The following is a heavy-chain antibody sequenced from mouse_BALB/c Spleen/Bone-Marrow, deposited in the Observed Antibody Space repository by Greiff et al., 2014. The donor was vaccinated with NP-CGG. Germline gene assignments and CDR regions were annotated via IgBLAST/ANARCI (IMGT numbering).Heavy chain of an antibody. CDR3: ASGYAMDY. CDR1: GYTFSSYW. V-gene: IGHV1-9*01. Sequence: QVQLQQPGAELMKPGASVKISCKATGYTFSSYWIEWVKQRPGHGLEWIGEILPGSGSTNYNEKFKGKATFTADTSSNAAYMQLSSLTSEDSAVYYCASGYAMDYWGQGTSVTVSS. J-gene: IGHJ4*01. CDR2: ILPGSGST.